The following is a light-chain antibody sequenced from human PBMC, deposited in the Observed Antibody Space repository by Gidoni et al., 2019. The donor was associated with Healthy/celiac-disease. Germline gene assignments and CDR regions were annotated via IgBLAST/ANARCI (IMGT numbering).Light chain of an antibody. V-gene: IGKV2-28*01. CDR2: LGS. Sequence: DMWRTQSPRAMPVTPGEPASISCRSSQSLLHSNGYNYLDWYLQKPGQSPNLLIYLGSNGASVVPDRFSGSGSGTDFTLKIIRVEAEYVGVYYFMQALQTPFTFGPGTKVDIK. CDR3: MQALQTPFT. J-gene: IGKJ3*01. CDR1: QSLLHSNGYNY.